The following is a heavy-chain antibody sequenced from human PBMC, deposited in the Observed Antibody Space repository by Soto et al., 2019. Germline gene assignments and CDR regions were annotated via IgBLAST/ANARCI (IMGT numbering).Heavy chain of an antibody. CDR2: ISGSGGST. V-gene: IGHV3-23*01. Sequence: QPGGSLRLSCAASGFTFSSYAMSWVRQAPGKGLEWVSAISGSGGSTYYADSVKGRFTISRDNSKNTLYLQMNSLRAEDTAVYYCAKGTGGYDSPDYYYYGMDVWGQGTTVTV. CDR3: AKGTGGYDSPDYYYYGMDV. J-gene: IGHJ6*02. D-gene: IGHD5-12*01. CDR1: GFTFSSYA.